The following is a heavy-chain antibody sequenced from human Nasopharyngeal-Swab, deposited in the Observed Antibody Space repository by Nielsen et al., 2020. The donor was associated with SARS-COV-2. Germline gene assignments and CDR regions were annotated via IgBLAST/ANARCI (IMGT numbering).Heavy chain of an antibody. J-gene: IGHJ5*01. V-gene: IGHV3-21*01. Sequence: GESLKISCTASGFTFNNYNFNWVRQAPGKGLEWVSSISSSSSYIYYADSVKGRFTISRDNAKNTLDLQMNSLRVEDTAVYYCATSDWYSFVDSWGQGTLVTVSS. D-gene: IGHD6-19*01. CDR3: ATSDWYSFVDS. CDR1: GFTFNNYN. CDR2: ISSSSSYI.